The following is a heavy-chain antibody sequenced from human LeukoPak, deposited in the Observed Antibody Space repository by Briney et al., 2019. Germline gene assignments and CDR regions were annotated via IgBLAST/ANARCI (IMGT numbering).Heavy chain of an antibody. D-gene: IGHD5-18*01. J-gene: IGHJ4*02. CDR2: ISYDGSNK. Sequence: GGSLRLSCAASGFNFSSYGMHWVRQAPGKGVEWVEVISYDGSNKYYADSVKGRFTISRDNSKNTLYLQMNSLRAEDTAVYYCAKDRGYSYAGFDYWGQGTLVTVSS. CDR3: AKDRGYSYAGFDY. V-gene: IGHV3-30*18. CDR1: GFNFSSYG.